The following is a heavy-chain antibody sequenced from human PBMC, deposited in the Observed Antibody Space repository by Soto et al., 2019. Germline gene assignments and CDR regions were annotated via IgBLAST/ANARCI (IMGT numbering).Heavy chain of an antibody. V-gene: IGHV1-18*01. J-gene: IGHJ4*02. CDR1: GYAFTTYG. Sequence: QVHLVQSGAEVKKPGASVKVSCKGSGYAFTTYGITWVRQAPGQGLEGMGWISAHKGKKNYAQKIQGRVTVTRDTSTSTAYMELRSLGSDEAAVYSCARGRYGDYWGQGALVPVTS. CDR3: ARGRYGDY. D-gene: IGHD1-1*01. CDR2: ISAHKGKK.